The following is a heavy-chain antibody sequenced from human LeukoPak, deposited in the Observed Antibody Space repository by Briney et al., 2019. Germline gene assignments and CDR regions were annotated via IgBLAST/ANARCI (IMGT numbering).Heavy chain of an antibody. CDR2: IYTSGST. CDR3: AREYNGSPFDY. V-gene: IGHV4-61*02. D-gene: IGHD1-26*01. Sequence: SETLSLTCTVSGGSISSGSYYWSWIRQPAGKGLEWIGRIYTSGSTNYNPSLKSRVTISVDTSKNQFSLKLSSVTAADTAVYYCAREYNGSPFDYWGQGTLVTVSS. CDR1: GGSISSGSYY. J-gene: IGHJ4*02.